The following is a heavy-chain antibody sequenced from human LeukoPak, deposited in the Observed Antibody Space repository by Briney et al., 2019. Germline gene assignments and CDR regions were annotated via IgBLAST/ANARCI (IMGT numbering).Heavy chain of an antibody. V-gene: IGHV3-53*01. D-gene: IGHD3-9*01. Sequence: GGSLRLSCAASGFTVSSTYMSWVRQGPGKGLEWVSVVYKDGKMFYIDSVKGRFAISRDTSKNTVYLQMNNLRAEDTAVYYCARDRRQAEYYDILTGYFHDAFDIWGQGTMVTVSS. J-gene: IGHJ3*02. CDR3: ARDRRQAEYYDILTGYFHDAFDI. CDR1: GFTVSSTY. CDR2: VYKDGKM.